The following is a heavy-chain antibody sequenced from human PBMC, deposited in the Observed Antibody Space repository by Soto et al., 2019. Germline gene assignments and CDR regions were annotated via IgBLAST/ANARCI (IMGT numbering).Heavy chain of an antibody. CDR1: GFTFIRYS. J-gene: IGHJ4*02. V-gene: IGHV3-21*06. Sequence: GGSLRLSCAASGFTFIRYSMNWVRQAPGKGLEWVSSISSTTHYIYYADSMRGRFTISRDNAKNAVYLEMNSLRAEDTAVYYCARESEDLTSNFDYWGQGTLVTVSS. CDR2: ISSTTHYI. CDR3: ARESEDLTSNFDY.